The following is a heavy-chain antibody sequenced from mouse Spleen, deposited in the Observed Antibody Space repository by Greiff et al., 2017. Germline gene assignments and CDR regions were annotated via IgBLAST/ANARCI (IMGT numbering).Heavy chain of an antibody. CDR1: GYTFTSYW. V-gene: IGHV1-52*01. D-gene: IGHD2-3*01. J-gene: IGHJ2*01. CDR2: IDPSDSET. CDR3: ARHDGPYYFDY. Sequence: QVQLQQPGAELVRPGSSVKLSCKASGYTFTSYWMHWVKQRPIQGLEWIGNIDPSDSETHYNQKFKDKATLTVDKSSSTAYMQLSSLTSEDSAVYYCARHDGPYYFDYWGQGTTLTVSS.